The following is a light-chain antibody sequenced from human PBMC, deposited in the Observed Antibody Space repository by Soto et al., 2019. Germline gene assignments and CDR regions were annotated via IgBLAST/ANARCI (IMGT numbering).Light chain of an antibody. Sequence: EIVMTQSPATLSVSPGERAILSCRTSQSVSSNLAWYQQKPGQAPRLLIYDASTRAKGIPARFSGSGSGTEFTLTISSLQSEDFAVYYCQQYNNWPLTLGGGTKVDIK. CDR1: QSVSSN. CDR2: DAS. V-gene: IGKV3-15*01. J-gene: IGKJ4*01. CDR3: QQYNNWPLT.